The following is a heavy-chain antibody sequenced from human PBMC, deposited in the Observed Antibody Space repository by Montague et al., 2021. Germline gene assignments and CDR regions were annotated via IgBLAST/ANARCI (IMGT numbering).Heavy chain of an antibody. CDR1: GFSFSSYW. J-gene: IGHJ3*02. CDR3: ARNLASAAPGAFDI. Sequence: SLRLSCAASGFSFSSYWMHWVRQAPGKGLLWVSRITLDGSSTTFADSVEGQFTTSRDNAKATLYLQMNSLRVEDTAVYYCARNLASAAPGAFDIWGQGTMVTVSS. V-gene: IGHV3-74*01. CDR2: ITLDGSST. D-gene: IGHD6-13*01.